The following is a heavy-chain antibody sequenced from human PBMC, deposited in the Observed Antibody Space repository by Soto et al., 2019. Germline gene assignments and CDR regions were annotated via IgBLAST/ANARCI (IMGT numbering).Heavy chain of an antibody. Sequence: SETLSLTCTVSGGSISSYYWSWIRQPPGKGLEWIGYIYYSGSTNYNPSLKSRVTISVDTSKNQFSLKLSSVTAADTAVYYCARYGSGSYPRFDPRGQGTLVTVSS. CDR1: GGSISSYY. J-gene: IGHJ5*02. CDR2: IYYSGST. V-gene: IGHV4-59*01. D-gene: IGHD3-10*01. CDR3: ARYGSGSYPRFDP.